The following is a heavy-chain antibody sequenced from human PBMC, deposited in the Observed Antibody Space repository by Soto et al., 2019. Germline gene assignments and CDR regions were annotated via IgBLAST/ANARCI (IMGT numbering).Heavy chain of an antibody. CDR3: ARRDIVVEPAAIRYFDY. V-gene: IGHV4-39*01. CDR2: IYYSGNT. Sequence: QLQLQESGPGLVKPSETLSLTCTVSGGSISSSSYYWGWIRQPPGKGLEWIGSIYYSGNTYYNPSLKSRVTIAVDTSKNQFALKLSSVTAADTAVYYCARRDIVVEPAAIRYFDYWGQGTLVTVSS. J-gene: IGHJ4*02. D-gene: IGHD2-2*01. CDR1: GGSISSSSYY.